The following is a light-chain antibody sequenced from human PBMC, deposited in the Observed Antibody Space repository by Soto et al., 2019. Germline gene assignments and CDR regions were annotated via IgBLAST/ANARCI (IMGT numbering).Light chain of an antibody. CDR3: LQHNSYPRT. CDR2: SAS. J-gene: IGKJ1*01. V-gene: IGKV1-17*01. CDR1: QGIRTD. Sequence: DIQMTQSPSSLSASVGDRVTITFRASQGIRTDLGWYQQKPGKAPKRLIYSASSLQSGVPSRFSGSGSGTEFTLTISSLQLEDFATYYCLQHNSYPRTFGQGTKVDIK.